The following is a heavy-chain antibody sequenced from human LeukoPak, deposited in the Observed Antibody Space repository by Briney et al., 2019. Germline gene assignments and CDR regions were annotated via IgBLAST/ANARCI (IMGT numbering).Heavy chain of an antibody. Sequence: SGGSLRLSCAASGFTFSGYAMSWVRQAPGKGLEWVSGISGSGTSTYYADSVKGRFTISRDNSKNTVYLQMNSLRAEDTAVYYCARDTRIDYWGQGTLVTVSS. CDR1: GFTFSGYA. CDR3: ARDTRIDY. J-gene: IGHJ4*02. V-gene: IGHV3-23*01. CDR2: ISGSGTST.